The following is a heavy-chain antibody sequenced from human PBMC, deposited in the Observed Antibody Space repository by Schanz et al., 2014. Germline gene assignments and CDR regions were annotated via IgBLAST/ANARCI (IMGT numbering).Heavy chain of an antibody. CDR3: VKDLQRELLRDDHYYGMDV. Sequence: EVQLVESGGGLVQPGGSLRLSCSGFTVSAYSANWVRQAPGKGLEWVSSISSSGGHIYYADSVKGRFTITRDIAKNSLSLQMNSLRAEDTAVYYCVKDLQRELLRDDHYYGMDVWGQGTTVTVSS. V-gene: IGHV3-21*01. J-gene: IGHJ6*02. D-gene: IGHD1-26*01. CDR2: ISSSGGHI. CDR1: GFTVSAYS.